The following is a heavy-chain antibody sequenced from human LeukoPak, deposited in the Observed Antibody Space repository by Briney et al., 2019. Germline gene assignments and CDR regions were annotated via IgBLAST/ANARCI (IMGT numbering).Heavy chain of an antibody. CDR2: ISSSGSTI. D-gene: IGHD4-17*01. J-gene: IGHJ4*02. Sequence: PGGSLRLSCAASGFTFSSYEMNWVRQAPGKGLEWVSYISSSGSTIYYADSVKGRFTISRDNAKSSLYLQMNSLRAEDTAVYYCARDPPPDYGDYFDYWGQGTLVTVSS. CDR3: ARDPPPDYGDYFDY. V-gene: IGHV3-48*03. CDR1: GFTFSSYE.